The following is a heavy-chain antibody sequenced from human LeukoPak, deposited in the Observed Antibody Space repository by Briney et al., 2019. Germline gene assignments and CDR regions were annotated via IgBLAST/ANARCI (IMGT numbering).Heavy chain of an antibody. D-gene: IGHD1-26*01. CDR3: ARVYRRAFDI. V-gene: IGHV4-30-2*01. CDR2: IYHSGST. CDR1: GGSISSGGYS. Sequence: SSETLSLTCAVSGGSISSGGYSWGWIRQPPGKGLEWIGYIYHSGSTYYHPSLKSRVTISVDRSKNQFSLKLSSVTAADTAVYYCARVYRRAFDIWGQGTMVTVSS. J-gene: IGHJ3*02.